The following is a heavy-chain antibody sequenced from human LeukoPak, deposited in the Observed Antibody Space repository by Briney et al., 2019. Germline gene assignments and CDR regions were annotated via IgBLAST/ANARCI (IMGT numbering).Heavy chain of an antibody. CDR2: IIPIFGTA. CDR3: ARTEGGSSWYDYFDY. V-gene: IGHV1-69*05. CDR1: GGTFSSYA. J-gene: IGHJ4*02. Sequence: VASVKVSCKASGGTFSSYAISWVRQAPGQGLEWMGGIIPIFGTANYAQKFQGRVTMTTDTSTSTAYMELRSLRSDDTAVYYCARTEGGSSWYDYFDYWGQGTLVTVSS. D-gene: IGHD6-13*01.